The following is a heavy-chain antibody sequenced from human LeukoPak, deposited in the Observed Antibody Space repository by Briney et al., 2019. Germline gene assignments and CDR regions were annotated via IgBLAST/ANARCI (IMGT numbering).Heavy chain of an antibody. CDR2: ISSSSSYI. J-gene: IGHJ4*02. Sequence: PGGSLRLSCPASAFTFSSYSMNWVRQAPGKGLEWVSSISSSSSYIYYADSVKGRFTISRDNAKNSLYLQMNSLRAEDTAVYYCARAKDNTIFGVVIPYWGQGTLVTVSS. CDR3: ARAKDNTIFGVVIPY. CDR1: AFTFSSYS. D-gene: IGHD3-3*01. V-gene: IGHV3-21*01.